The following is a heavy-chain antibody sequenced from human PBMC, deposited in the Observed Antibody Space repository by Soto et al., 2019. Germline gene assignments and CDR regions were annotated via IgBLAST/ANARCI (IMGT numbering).Heavy chain of an antibody. J-gene: IGHJ3*02. CDR3: ARDTGYAFDI. Sequence: PGGSLRLSCAASGFSFSTYSMNWVRQAPGKGLEWLSYIITTGGSMFYADSVRGRFTVPRDNGKNSVYLQMNSLRDEDTAVYYCARDTGYAFDIWGQGTRVTVSS. CDR1: GFSFSTYS. V-gene: IGHV3-48*02. D-gene: IGHD2-8*02. CDR2: IITTGGSM.